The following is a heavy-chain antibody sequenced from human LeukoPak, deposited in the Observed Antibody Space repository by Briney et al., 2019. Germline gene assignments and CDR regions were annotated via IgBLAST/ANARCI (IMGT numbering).Heavy chain of an antibody. V-gene: IGHV1-18*01. J-gene: IGHJ4*02. CDR2: ISAYNGNT. D-gene: IGHD3-9*01. CDR3: ARVGGQLRSFDWLLSY. Sequence: ASVKVSCKATGYTFTSYGISWVRQAPGQGLEWMGWISAYNGNTNYAQKLQGRVTMTTDTSTSTAYMELRSLRSDDTAVYYCARVGGQLRSFDWLLSYWGQRTLVTVSS. CDR1: GYTFTSYG.